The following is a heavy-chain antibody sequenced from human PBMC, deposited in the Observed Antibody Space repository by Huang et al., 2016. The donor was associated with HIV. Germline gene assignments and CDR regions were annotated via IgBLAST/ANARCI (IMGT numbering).Heavy chain of an antibody. V-gene: IGHV4-39*01. CDR3: ARRQGSGYYFYFDY. J-gene: IGHJ4*02. Sequence: QLQLQESGPGLVKPSDTLSLNCTISGGSIKSRNYYWGWVRQAPGKGLGWIGEIYDSGSPYYNPSLRSRVSLSVDTSKKQVTLKVNAVIAADTAVYYCARRQGSGYYFYFDYWGRGIPVTVSA. D-gene: IGHD3-22*01. CDR1: GGSIKSRNYY. CDR2: IYDSGSP.